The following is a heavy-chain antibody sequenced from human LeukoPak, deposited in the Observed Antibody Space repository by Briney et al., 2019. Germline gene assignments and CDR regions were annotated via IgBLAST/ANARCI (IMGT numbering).Heavy chain of an antibody. D-gene: IGHD2-2*01. CDR3: ATVKLGYCSSPSGYLGY. CDR2: FDPEDGET. Sequence: ASVKVSCKVSGYTLTELSMHWVRQAPGKGLEWMGGFDPEDGETIYAQKFQGRVTMTEDTSTDTAYMGLSSLRSEDTAVYYCATVKLGYCSSPSGYLGYWAQGPLVTVSS. J-gene: IGHJ4*02. CDR1: GYTLTELS. V-gene: IGHV1-24*01.